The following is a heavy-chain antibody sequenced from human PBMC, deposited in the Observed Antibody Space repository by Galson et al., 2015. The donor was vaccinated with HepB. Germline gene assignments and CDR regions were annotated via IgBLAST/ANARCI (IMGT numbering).Heavy chain of an antibody. CDR3: ARGSRGWIWFGEFLFDY. D-gene: IGHD3-10*01. CDR1: GFTFGSYG. CDR2: IWYDGSNK. V-gene: IGHV3-33*08. J-gene: IGHJ4*02. Sequence: SLRLSCAASGFTFGSYGMHWVRQAPGKGLEWVAVIWYDGSNKYYADSVKGRFTISRDNSKNTLYLQMNSLRAEDTAVYYCARGSRGWIWFGEFLFDYWGQGTLVTVSS.